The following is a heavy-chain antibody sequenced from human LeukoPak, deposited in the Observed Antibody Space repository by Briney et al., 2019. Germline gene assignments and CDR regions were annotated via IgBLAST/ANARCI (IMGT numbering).Heavy chain of an antibody. D-gene: IGHD1-26*01. V-gene: IGHV4-34*01. J-gene: IGHJ3*02. CDR3: ARDRWELRADAFDI. Sequence: SETLSLTCAVYGGSFSGYYWSWIRQPPGKGLEWIGEINHSGSTYYNPSLKSRVTISVDTSKNQFSLKLSSVTAADTAVYYCARDRWELRADAFDIWGQGTMVTVSS. CDR2: INHSGST. CDR1: GGSFSGYY.